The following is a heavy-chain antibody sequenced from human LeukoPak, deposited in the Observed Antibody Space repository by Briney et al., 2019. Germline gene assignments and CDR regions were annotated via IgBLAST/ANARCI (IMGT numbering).Heavy chain of an antibody. CDR1: GGSISSYY. V-gene: IGHV4-59*01. D-gene: IGHD4-17*01. Sequence: PSETLSLTCTVSGGSISSYYWSWIRQPPGKGLEWIGYIYYSGSTNYNPSLKSRVTISVDTSKNQFSLKLSSVTAADTAVYYCARSGAYGDDWYFDLWGRGTLVTVSS. CDR3: ARSGAYGDDWYFDL. CDR2: IYYSGST. J-gene: IGHJ2*01.